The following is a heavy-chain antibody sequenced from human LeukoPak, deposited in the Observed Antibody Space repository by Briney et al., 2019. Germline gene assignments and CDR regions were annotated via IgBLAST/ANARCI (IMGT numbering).Heavy chain of an antibody. J-gene: IGHJ5*02. CDR3: ARDQGSGKVVPAAIGAGYNWFDP. V-gene: IGHV1-69*06. Sequence: SVKVSCKASGGTFSSYAISWVRQAPGQGLEWMGGIIPIFGTANYAQKFQGRVTITADKSTSTAYMELSSLRSEDTAVYYCARDQGSGKVVPAAIGAGYNWFDPWGQGTLVAVSS. D-gene: IGHD2-2*01. CDR2: IIPIFGTA. CDR1: GGTFSSYA.